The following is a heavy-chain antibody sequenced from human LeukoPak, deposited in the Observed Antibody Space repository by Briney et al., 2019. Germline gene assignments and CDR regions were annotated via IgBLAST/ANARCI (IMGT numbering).Heavy chain of an antibody. CDR3: ARGDHVLWGRTSTLVLK. CDR1: GGSVSSTNW. CDR2: VYHSGST. D-gene: IGHD1/OR15-1a*01. J-gene: IGHJ4*02. Sequence: SGTLSLTCAVSGGSVSSTNWWSWVRQPPGKGLEWIGEVYHSGSTVYNPSLKSRVTISVDKSKNQFSLKLSSVTAADTAVYYCARGDHVLWGRTSTLVLKWGQGTLVTVSS. V-gene: IGHV4-4*02.